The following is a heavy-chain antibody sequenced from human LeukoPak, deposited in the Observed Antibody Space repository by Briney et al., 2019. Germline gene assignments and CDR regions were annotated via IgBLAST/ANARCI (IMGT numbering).Heavy chain of an antibody. Sequence: PSETLSLTCTVSGGSISSYYWTWIRQPPGKGLEWIGYIYYSGSTKYNPSLKSRVTISIDTSKNQFSLKLSSETAADTAVYYCARDEAKGWYRIFDPWGQGTLVTVSS. CDR2: IYYSGST. V-gene: IGHV4-59*01. CDR3: ARDEAKGWYRIFDP. CDR1: GGSISSYY. D-gene: IGHD1-1*01. J-gene: IGHJ5*02.